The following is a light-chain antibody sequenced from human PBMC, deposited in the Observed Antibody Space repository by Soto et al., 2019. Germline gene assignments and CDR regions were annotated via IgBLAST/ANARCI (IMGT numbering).Light chain of an antibody. Sequence: EIVMTQSPATLSVSPGERATLSCRASQSISSNLAWYQQKPGQAPRLLIYGASTRATGIPARFSGSGSGTVFTLTLSSLQSEDFAVYYCLQYSNWPPWTFGQGTKVEIK. V-gene: IGKV3-15*01. J-gene: IGKJ1*01. CDR1: QSISSN. CDR3: LQYSNWPPWT. CDR2: GAS.